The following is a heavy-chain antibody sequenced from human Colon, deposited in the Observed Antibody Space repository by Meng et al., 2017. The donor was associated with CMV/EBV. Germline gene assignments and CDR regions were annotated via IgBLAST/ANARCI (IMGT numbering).Heavy chain of an antibody. CDR3: ARDPYNFWSGAPF. CDR1: GDSISSSSFY. V-gene: IGHV4-39*07. CDR2: IYYSGST. D-gene: IGHD3-3*01. Sequence: SETLSLTCTVSGDSISSSSFYWGWFRQPPGKGLEWIGYIYYSGSTYYNPSLKSRLTISLDTSKNQLSLDLISVTAADTAMYYCARDPYNFWSGAPFWGQGTLVTVSS. J-gene: IGHJ4*02.